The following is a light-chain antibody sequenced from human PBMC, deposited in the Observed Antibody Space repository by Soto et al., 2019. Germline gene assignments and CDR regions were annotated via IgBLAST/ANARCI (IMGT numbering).Light chain of an antibody. CDR2: DTS. Sequence: EIIMTQSPATLSVSPGEGATLSCRASQGIGSILAWYQHKPGQTPRLLIYDTSTRATGVPARFSGSRSGTEFTLTINSLQSEDFAVYYCQRYNNWPLTFGGGTKVDIK. J-gene: IGKJ4*01. CDR3: QRYNNWPLT. CDR1: QGIGSI. V-gene: IGKV3-15*01.